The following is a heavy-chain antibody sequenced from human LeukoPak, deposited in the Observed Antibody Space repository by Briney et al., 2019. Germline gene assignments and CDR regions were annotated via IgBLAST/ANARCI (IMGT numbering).Heavy chain of an antibody. D-gene: IGHD3-10*01. CDR1: GFTFSSYA. CDR2: ISSSSSYI. CDR3: ARDRADY. Sequence: GGSLRLSCAASGFTFSSYAMSWVRQAPGKGLEWVSSISSSSSYIYFADSVKGRFTISRDSARNSLYLQVNSLRAEDTAVYYCARDRADYWGQGTLVTVSS. J-gene: IGHJ4*02. V-gene: IGHV3-21*01.